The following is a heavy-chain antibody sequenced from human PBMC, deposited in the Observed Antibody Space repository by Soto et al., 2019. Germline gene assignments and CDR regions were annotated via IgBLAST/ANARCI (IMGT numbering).Heavy chain of an antibody. D-gene: IGHD3-16*01. V-gene: IGHV4-59*08. Sequence: SETLSLTCTVSGGSISNYYWSWIRQPPGKGLEWIGYIYYSGTTTYNPSLKSRVTISVDTSKNQFSLKLSSVTAADTAVYYCARQGGGAYFGYWGQGALVT. CDR2: IYYSGTT. CDR3: ARQGGGAYFGY. CDR1: GGSISNYY. J-gene: IGHJ4*02.